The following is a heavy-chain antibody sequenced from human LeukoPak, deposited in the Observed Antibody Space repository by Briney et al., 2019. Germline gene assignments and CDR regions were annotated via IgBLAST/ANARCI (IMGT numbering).Heavy chain of an antibody. CDR3: ASSRFLEWLIDY. Sequence: ASVKVPCKASGYTFTGYYMHWVRQAPGQGLEWMGWINPNSGGTNYAQKFQGRVTMTRDTSISTAYMELSRLRSDDTAVYYCASSRFLEWLIDYWGQGTLVTVSS. CDR1: GYTFTGYY. J-gene: IGHJ4*02. V-gene: IGHV1-2*02. CDR2: INPNSGGT. D-gene: IGHD3-3*01.